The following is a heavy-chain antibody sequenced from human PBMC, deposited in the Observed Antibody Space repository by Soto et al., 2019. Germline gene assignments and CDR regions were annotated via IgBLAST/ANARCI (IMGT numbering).Heavy chain of an antibody. D-gene: IGHD2-21*02. CDR1: RGSIRSYY. CDR2: ISYSGST. CDR3: AYRGLMEALDI. Sequence: QVQLQESGPGLVKPSETLSLTCTVSRGSIRSYYGTWIRQPTGTGLEWIGHISYSGSTNYNPSLNSRVTISAGTSKNEFSLKLSSVTAADTAVYYCAYRGLMEALDIWGQGTMVTVSS. V-gene: IGHV4-59*08. J-gene: IGHJ3*02.